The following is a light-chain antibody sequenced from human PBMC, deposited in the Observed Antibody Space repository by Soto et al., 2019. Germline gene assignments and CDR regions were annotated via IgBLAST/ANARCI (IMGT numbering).Light chain of an antibody. J-gene: IGLJ1*01. CDR2: EVS. CDR1: SSDVGGYNY. CDR3: SSYTSSTTLI. V-gene: IGLV2-14*01. Sequence: QSALTQPDSVSGSPGQSITISCTGTSSDVGGYNYVSWSQQHPGKAPKLMIYEVSHRPSGVSNRFSGSKSGNTASLTISGLQAEEEADYYCSSYTSSTTLIFGTGTKVTVL.